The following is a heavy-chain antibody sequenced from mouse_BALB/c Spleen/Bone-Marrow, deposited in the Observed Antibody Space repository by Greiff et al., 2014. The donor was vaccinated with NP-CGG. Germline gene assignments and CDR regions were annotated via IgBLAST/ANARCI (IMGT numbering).Heavy chain of an antibody. D-gene: IGHD1-1*01. CDR3: ARGSTWAMDY. CDR2: INPYNDGT. J-gene: IGHJ4*01. Sequence: EVQLVESGPELVKPGASVKMSCKASGYTFTSYVMHWVKQKPGQGLEWIGYINPYNDGTKYNEKFKGKATLTSDKSSSTAHMELSGLTSEDSAVYYCARGSTWAMDYWGQGTSVTVSS. V-gene: IGHV1-14*01. CDR1: GYTFTSYV.